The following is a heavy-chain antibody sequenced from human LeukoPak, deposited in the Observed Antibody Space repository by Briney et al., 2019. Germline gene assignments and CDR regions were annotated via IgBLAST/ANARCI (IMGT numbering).Heavy chain of an antibody. CDR1: GGSFSGYY. Sequence: SETLSLTCAVYGGSFSGYYWSWIRQPPGKGLEGIGEINHSGSTNYNPSLNSRVTMSVDTSKNQFSLKLSSVTAADTAVYYCARQIAVAGKAGFGYWGQGTLVTVSS. CDR2: INHSGST. J-gene: IGHJ4*02. D-gene: IGHD6-19*01. V-gene: IGHV4-34*01. CDR3: ARQIAVAGKAGFGY.